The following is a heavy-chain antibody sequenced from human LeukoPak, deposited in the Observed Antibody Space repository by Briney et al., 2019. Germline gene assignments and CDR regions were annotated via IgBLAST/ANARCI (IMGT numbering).Heavy chain of an antibody. Sequence: GGSLRLSCAASGFTFSSYSMNWVRQAPGKGLEWVSSISSSSSYIYYADSVKGRFSISRDNAKNSLYLQMNSLRAEDTAVYYCARDPRLSGYSGYAYFDYWGQGTLVTVSS. D-gene: IGHD5-12*01. CDR3: ARDPRLSGYSGYAYFDY. CDR2: ISSSSSYI. V-gene: IGHV3-21*01. J-gene: IGHJ4*02. CDR1: GFTFSSYS.